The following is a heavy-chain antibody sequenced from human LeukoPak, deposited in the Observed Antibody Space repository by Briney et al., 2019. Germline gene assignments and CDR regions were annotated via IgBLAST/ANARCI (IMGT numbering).Heavy chain of an antibody. D-gene: IGHD3-22*01. J-gene: IGHJ4*02. V-gene: IGHV3-11*01. CDR2: IRSSGSTI. CDR1: GFTFSDYY. Sequence: GGSLRLSCAASGFTFSDYYMSWVRQAPGKGLEWVSYIRSSGSTIYYADSVKGRFTISRDNAKNSLYLQMNSLRAEDTAVYYCARSSQYYYDSSGYWRNWGQGTLVTVSS. CDR3: ARSSQYYYDSSGYWRN.